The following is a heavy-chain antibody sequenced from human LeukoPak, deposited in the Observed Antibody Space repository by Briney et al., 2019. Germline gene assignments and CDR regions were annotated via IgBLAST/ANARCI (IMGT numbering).Heavy chain of an antibody. CDR1: GFTFSSYA. D-gene: IGHD1-26*01. J-gene: IGHJ6*02. V-gene: IGHV3-23*01. Sequence: GGSLRLSCAASGFTFSSYAMSWVRQAPGKGLEWVSAISGSGGSTYYADSVKGRFTISRDNSKNTLYLQMNSLRAEDTAVYYCARGGRGELGWDSQEGVYYYGMDVWGQGTTVTVSS. CDR3: ARGGRGELGWDSQEGVYYYGMDV. CDR2: ISGSGGST.